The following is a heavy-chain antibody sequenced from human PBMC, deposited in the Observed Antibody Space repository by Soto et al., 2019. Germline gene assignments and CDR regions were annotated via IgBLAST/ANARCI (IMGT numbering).Heavy chain of an antibody. D-gene: IGHD4-17*01. CDR1: GGSISSGDYY. V-gene: IGHV4-30-4*01. Sequence: QVQLQESGPGLVKPSQTLSLTCTVSGGSISSGDYYWSWFRQPPGKGLEWIGYIYYSGSPYYNPFLKSRVTISVDTPKNQFCLKLSSVTAADTAVYYCARVRLRWIDYWGQGTLVTVSS. CDR2: IYYSGSP. CDR3: ARVRLRWIDY. J-gene: IGHJ4*02.